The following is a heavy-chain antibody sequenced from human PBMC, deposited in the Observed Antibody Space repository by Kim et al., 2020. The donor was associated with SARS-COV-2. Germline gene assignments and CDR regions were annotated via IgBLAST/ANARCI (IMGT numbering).Heavy chain of an antibody. V-gene: IGHV1-3*01. Sequence: ASVKVSCKPSGYTLTSYAMHWVRQAPGQRLEWMGWINAGNGNTKYSQKFQGRVTITRDTSASTVYMELSSLRSEDRAVYYCARQGRWDAFDIWGQGTMVT. CDR3: ARQGRWDAFDI. CDR1: GYTLTSYA. J-gene: IGHJ3*02. CDR2: INAGNGNT.